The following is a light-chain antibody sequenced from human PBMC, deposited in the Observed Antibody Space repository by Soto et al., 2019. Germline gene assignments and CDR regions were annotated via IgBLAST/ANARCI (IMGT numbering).Light chain of an antibody. CDR3: QKFNTAPLT. J-gene: IGKJ5*01. CDR2: SAS. Sequence: DIQMTQSPPSLSASVGDRVTITSRAIQAITVNLAWYQQKPGKVPKLLIYSASTLQSGVPSRFSGSGSGTDFTLTISSLQPEDVATYYCQKFNTAPLTFGQGTRLEIK. V-gene: IGKV1-27*01. CDR1: QAITVN.